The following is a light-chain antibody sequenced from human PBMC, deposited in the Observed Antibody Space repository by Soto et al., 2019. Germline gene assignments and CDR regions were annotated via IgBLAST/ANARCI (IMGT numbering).Light chain of an antibody. CDR2: KVS. Sequence: DVVMAQSPLSLPVTLGQPASSSCRSHQSLVHSDGIAYFSWFQQRPGRSPRRIIYKVSNRDSGVPARFSGSGSGTDCALKISRVEAEDVGVYYCMQGTHWPITLGQGTRLEIK. V-gene: IGKV2-30*02. CDR3: MQGTHWPIT. CDR1: QSLVHSDGIAY. J-gene: IGKJ5*01.